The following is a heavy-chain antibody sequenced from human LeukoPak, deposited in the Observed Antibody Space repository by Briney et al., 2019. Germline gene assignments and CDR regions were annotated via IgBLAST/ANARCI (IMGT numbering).Heavy chain of an antibody. CDR2: ISGSGEST. CDR1: GFTFSSFA. D-gene: IGHD3-16*02. J-gene: IGHJ4*02. V-gene: IGHV3-23*01. CDR3: AKDAIGQYRPYYFDC. Sequence: GGSLRLSCAASGFTFSSFAMSWVRQAPGKGLEWVSSISGSGESTYYADYVKGRFTVSRDNSKNTLNLQLNSLRAEDPAVYYCAKDAIGQYRPYYFDCWGQGTLVTVSS.